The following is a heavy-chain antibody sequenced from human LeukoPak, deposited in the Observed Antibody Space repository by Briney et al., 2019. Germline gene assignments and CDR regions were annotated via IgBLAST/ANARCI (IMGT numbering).Heavy chain of an antibody. CDR2: ISAYNGNT. Sequence: ASVKVSRKASGYTFTSYGISWVRQAPGQGLEWMGWISAYNGNTNHAQKLQGGVTMTTDTSTSTAYMELRSLRSDDTAVYYCASRGYYYDSSGDTLVWGQGTLVTVSS. J-gene: IGHJ4*02. V-gene: IGHV1-18*01. CDR1: GYTFTSYG. D-gene: IGHD3-22*01. CDR3: ASRGYYYDSSGDTLV.